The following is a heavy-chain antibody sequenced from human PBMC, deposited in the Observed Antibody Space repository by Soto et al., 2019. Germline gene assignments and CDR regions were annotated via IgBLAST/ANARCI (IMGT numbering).Heavy chain of an antibody. Sequence: SVKVSCKASGYTFTSYGISWVRQAPGQGLEWMGGIIPIFGTANYAQKFQGRVTITADESTSTAYMELSSLRSEDTAVYYCARGGYNWNDVTDYWGQGTLVTVSS. D-gene: IGHD1-20*01. CDR2: IIPIFGTA. CDR1: GYTFTSYG. J-gene: IGHJ4*02. V-gene: IGHV1-69*13. CDR3: ARGGYNWNDVTDY.